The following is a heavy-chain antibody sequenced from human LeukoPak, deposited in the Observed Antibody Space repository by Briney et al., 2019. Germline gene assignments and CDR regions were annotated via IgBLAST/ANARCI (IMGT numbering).Heavy chain of an antibody. D-gene: IGHD7-27*01. V-gene: IGHV3-30*02. Sequence: GGSLRLSCAASGFTFSVHGLHWVRQAQGKGLEWVAFIRNDGSEVYYADSVKGRFTISRDNSNNTLYLQIASLTAEDTAVYFCAKDSSVTGDIYYFDYWGQGTLVTVSS. J-gene: IGHJ4*02. CDR1: GFTFSVHG. CDR2: IRNDGSEV. CDR3: AKDSSVTGDIYYFDY.